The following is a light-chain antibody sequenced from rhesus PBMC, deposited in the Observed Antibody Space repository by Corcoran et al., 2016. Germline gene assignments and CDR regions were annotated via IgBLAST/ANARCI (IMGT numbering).Light chain of an antibody. J-gene: IGKJ2*01. V-gene: IGKV4-1*01. CDR2: WAS. CDR1: QSLLYSSNNQNY. CDR3: QQYYSSPYS. Sequence: DIVMTQSPDSLAVSLGERVTINCKSSQSLLYSSNNQNYLAWYQQKPGQAPKLLIYWASTRESGVPNRLSGSGSGTDVTPTISGLQAEDVAVYYGQQYYSSPYSFGQGTKVEIK.